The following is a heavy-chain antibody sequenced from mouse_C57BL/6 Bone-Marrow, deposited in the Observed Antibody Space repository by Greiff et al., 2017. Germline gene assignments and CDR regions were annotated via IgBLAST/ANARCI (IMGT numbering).Heavy chain of an antibody. J-gene: IGHJ2*03. Sequence: QVQLQQPGAELVKPGASVKLSCKASGYTFTSYWMHWVKQRPGRGLEWIGRIDPNSGGTKYNEKFKSKATLTVDKPSSTAYMQLSSLTSEEAAVYECERGGLYYYGSKYYFEYWGEGTSVTVSS. D-gene: IGHD1-1*01. CDR3: ERGGLYYYGSKYYFEY. CDR1: GYTFTSYW. V-gene: IGHV1-72*01. CDR2: IDPNSGGT.